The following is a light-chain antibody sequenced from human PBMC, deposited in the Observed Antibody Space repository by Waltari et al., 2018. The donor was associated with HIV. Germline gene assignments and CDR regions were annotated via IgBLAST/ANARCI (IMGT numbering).Light chain of an antibody. Sequence: QSALTQPASVSGSPGQSITLSCTGTSSDVGGYNYVSWYQQHQGKAPKLMIYDVSNRPSGVSNRFSGYKSGNTASLTISGLQAEDEADYYCSSYTSSITPHVVFGGGTKLTVL. CDR3: SSYTSSITPHVV. CDR2: DVS. CDR1: SSDVGGYNY. V-gene: IGLV2-14*01. J-gene: IGLJ2*01.